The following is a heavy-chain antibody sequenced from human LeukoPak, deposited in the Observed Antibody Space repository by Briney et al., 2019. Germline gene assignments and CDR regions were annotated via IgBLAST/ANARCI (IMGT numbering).Heavy chain of an antibody. Sequence: GGSLRLSCAASGFTFSSYAMSWVRQAPGKGLEWVSAISGSGGSTYYADSVKGRFTISRDNSKNTLYLQMNSLRAEDTAVYYCAKDLSPNYGGNSGFDYWGQGTLATVSS. CDR2: ISGSGGST. J-gene: IGHJ4*02. D-gene: IGHD4-23*01. V-gene: IGHV3-23*01. CDR1: GFTFSSYA. CDR3: AKDLSPNYGGNSGFDY.